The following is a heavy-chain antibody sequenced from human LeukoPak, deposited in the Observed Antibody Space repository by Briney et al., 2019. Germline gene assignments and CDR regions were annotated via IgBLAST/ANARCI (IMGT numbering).Heavy chain of an antibody. CDR1: GGSFSGYY. V-gene: IGHV4-34*01. Sequence: PSETLSLTCAVYGGSFSGYYWSWIRQPPGKGLEWIGEINHSGSTNYNPSLKSRVTISVDTSKNQFSLKLSSVTAADTAVYYCARRSQFYSSGWYTFEPINWFDPWGQGTLVTVSS. D-gene: IGHD6-19*01. CDR2: INHSGST. J-gene: IGHJ5*02. CDR3: ARRSQFYSSGWYTFEPINWFDP.